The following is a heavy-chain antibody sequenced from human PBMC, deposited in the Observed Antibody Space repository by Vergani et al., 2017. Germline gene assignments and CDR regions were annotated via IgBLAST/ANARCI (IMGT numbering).Heavy chain of an antibody. J-gene: IGHJ5*02. CDR2: IYWNDDK. CDR3: AXFSYRVFTGLRYNWFDP. CDR1: GFSLSTSGVG. V-gene: IGHV2-5*01. Sequence: QITLKESGPTLVKPTQTLTLTCTFSGFSLSTSGVGVGWIRQPPGKALEWLALIYWNDDKRYSPSLKSRLTITKDTAKNQVVLTMTNMDAVDTATYYCAXFSYRVFTGLRYNWFDPWGQGTLVTVSS. D-gene: IGHD4-17*01.